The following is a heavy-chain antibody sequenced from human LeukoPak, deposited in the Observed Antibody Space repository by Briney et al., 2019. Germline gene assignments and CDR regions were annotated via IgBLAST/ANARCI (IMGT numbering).Heavy chain of an antibody. Sequence: ASVKVSRKASGYTFTSYDINWVRQAIGQGLEWMGWMSPNSGNTGYAQKFQGRVTISRNTSISTAYMELSSLRSEDTAVYYCARMERIGSDNWFDPWGQGTLVTVSS. CDR3: ARMERIGSDNWFDP. V-gene: IGHV1-8*03. D-gene: IGHD1-1*01. CDR2: MSPNSGNT. J-gene: IGHJ5*02. CDR1: GYTFTSYD.